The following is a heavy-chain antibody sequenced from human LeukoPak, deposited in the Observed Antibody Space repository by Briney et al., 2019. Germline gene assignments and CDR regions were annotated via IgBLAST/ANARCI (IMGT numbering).Heavy chain of an antibody. D-gene: IGHD5-12*01. Sequence: GGSLRLSCAASGFTFSSYAMSWVRQAPGKGLEWVSAISGSGGSTYYADSVKGRFTISRDNSKKTLYLQMNSLRAEDTAVYYCANERSGYDWYFDYWGQGTLVTVSS. CDR2: ISGSGGST. CDR1: GFTFSSYA. V-gene: IGHV3-23*01. CDR3: ANERSGYDWYFDY. J-gene: IGHJ4*02.